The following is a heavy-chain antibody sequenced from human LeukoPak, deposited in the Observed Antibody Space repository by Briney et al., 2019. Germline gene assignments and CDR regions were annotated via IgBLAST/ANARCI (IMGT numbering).Heavy chain of an antibody. CDR1: GFTFSSYS. Sequence: PGGSLRLSCAASGFTFSSYSMNWVRQAPGKGLEWVSYISSSSSTIYYADSVKGRFTISRDNAKNSLYLQMNSLRAEDTAVYYCARDGYCTNGVCYTADYWGQGTLVTVSS. V-gene: IGHV3-48*04. CDR3: ARDGYCTNGVCYTADY. D-gene: IGHD2-8*01. J-gene: IGHJ4*02. CDR2: ISSSSSTI.